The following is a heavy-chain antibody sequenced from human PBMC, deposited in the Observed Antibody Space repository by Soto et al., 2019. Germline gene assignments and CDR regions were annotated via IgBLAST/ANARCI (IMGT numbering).Heavy chain of an antibody. Sequence: GGSLRLSCTATGLTFNTYNMNWVRQAPGKGLEWVSSISSSSAYIYYADSVKGRFTISRDNAKNLLFLQMNSLRAEDTAVSYVARDGGSDLSLFDPWGQGTKATV. D-gene: IGHD3-16*01. CDR2: ISSSSAYI. CDR3: ARDGGSDLSLFDP. CDR1: GLTFNTYN. V-gene: IGHV3-21*01. J-gene: IGHJ5*02.